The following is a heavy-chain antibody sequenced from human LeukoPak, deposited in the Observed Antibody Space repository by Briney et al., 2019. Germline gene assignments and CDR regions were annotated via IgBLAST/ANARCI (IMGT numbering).Heavy chain of an antibody. CDR2: IIPIFGIA. J-gene: IGHJ6*02. V-gene: IGHV1-69*04. Sequence: SVKVSCKASGGTFSSYAISWVRQAPGQGLEWMGRIIPIFGIANYAQKFQGRVTITADKSTSTAYMELSSLRSEDTAVYYCARGCYYYGSGSYCLHGMDVWGQGTTVTVSS. D-gene: IGHD3-10*01. CDR3: ARGCYYYGSGSYCLHGMDV. CDR1: GGTFSSYA.